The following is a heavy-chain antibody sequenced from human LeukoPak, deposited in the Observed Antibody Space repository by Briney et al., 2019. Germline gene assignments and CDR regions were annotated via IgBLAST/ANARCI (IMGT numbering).Heavy chain of an antibody. D-gene: IGHD1-26*01. CDR3: ATVGKWELLPKFDY. Sequence: ASVKVSCKVSGYTLTELSMHWARQAPGKGLEWMGGFDPEDGETIYAQKFQGRVTMTEDTSTDTAYMELSSLRPEDTAVYYCATVGKWELLPKFDYWGQGTLVTVSS. V-gene: IGHV1-24*01. CDR1: GYTLTELS. J-gene: IGHJ4*02. CDR2: FDPEDGET.